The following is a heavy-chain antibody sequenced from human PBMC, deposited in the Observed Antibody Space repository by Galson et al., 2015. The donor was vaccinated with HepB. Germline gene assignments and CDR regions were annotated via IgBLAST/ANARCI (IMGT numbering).Heavy chain of an antibody. CDR3: AKDLGNYYYDSSGFYYGVYYYYGMDV. CDR2: ISYDGKRK. CDR1: GFNISGFG. J-gene: IGHJ6*02. Sequence: SLRLSCAVSGFNISGFGMHWVRQAPGKGLEWVAVISYDGKRKDYVDSVRGRFTISRDTSKNTLSLQMNSLRAEDTAVYYCAKDLGNYYYDSSGFYYGVYYYYGMDVWGRGTTVTVSS. D-gene: IGHD3-22*01. V-gene: IGHV3-30*18.